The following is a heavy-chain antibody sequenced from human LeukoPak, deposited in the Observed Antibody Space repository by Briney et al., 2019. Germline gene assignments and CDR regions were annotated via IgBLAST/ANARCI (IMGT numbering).Heavy chain of an antibody. V-gene: IGHV1-69*04. CDR2: IIPILGIA. CDR1: GGTFSSCA. J-gene: IGHJ3*02. D-gene: IGHD4-23*01. Sequence: SVKVSCKASGGTFSSCAISWVRQAPGQGLEWMGRIIPILGIANHAQKFQGRVTITADKSTSTAYMELSSLRSEDTAVYYCARDLAPTTVVDAFDIWGQGTMVTVSS. CDR3: ARDLAPTTVVDAFDI.